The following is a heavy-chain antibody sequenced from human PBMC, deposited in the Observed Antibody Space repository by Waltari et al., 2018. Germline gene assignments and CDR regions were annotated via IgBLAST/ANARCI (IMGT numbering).Heavy chain of an antibody. J-gene: IGHJ6*03. CDR2: IIPIFGTA. V-gene: IGHV1-69*14. CDR1: GGTFSSYA. CDR3: ARDQGIAARRDVHYYYYMDV. Sequence: QVQLVQSGAEVKKPGSSVKVSCKASGGTFSSYAISWVRQAPGQGLEWMGGIIPIFGTANYAQKFQGRVTITADKSTSTAYMELSSLRSEDTAVYYCARDQGIAARRDVHYYYYMDVWGKGTTVTVSS. D-gene: IGHD6-6*01.